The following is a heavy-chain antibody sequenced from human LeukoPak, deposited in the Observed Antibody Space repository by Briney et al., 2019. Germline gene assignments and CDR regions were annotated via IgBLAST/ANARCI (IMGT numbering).Heavy chain of an antibody. J-gene: IGHJ4*02. CDR3: ARHPLRVATPDY. Sequence: SETLSLTCTVSGGSISSSIYYWGWIRQPPGKGLEWIGSMYYSGSTYYNPSLKIRVTISVDTSKNKFSLKLRSVTAADTAVYYCARHPLRVATPDYWGQGTLVTVSS. CDR2: MYYSGST. CDR1: GGSISSSIYY. D-gene: IGHD5-12*01. V-gene: IGHV4-39*01.